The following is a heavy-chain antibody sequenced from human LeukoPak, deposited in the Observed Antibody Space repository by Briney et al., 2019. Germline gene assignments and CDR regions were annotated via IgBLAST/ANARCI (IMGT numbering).Heavy chain of an antibody. D-gene: IGHD6-19*01. V-gene: IGHV6-1*01. CDR3: ARDLAVAGTPHFDY. J-gene: IGHJ4*02. CDR2: TKYSSKWYN. CDR1: GDSVSSNSAA. Sequence: SQTLSLTCAISGDSVSSNSAAWNWIRQSPSRGLEWLGRTKYSSKWYNAYAVSVKSRISNSPDTSKNKFSLQLNSVTPEDTAVYFCARDLAVAGTPHFDYWGQGTLVTVSS.